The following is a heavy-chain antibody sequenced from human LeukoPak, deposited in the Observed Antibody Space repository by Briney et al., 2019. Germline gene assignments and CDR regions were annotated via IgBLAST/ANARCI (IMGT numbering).Heavy chain of an antibody. CDR3: ARRSSSAWYFDY. CDR2: IYTSGST. CDR1: GVPISSYH. D-gene: IGHD6-19*01. J-gene: IGHJ4*02. V-gene: IGHV4-4*07. Sequence: SETLSLTCTVSGVPISSYHWSWIRQPAGKGLEWIGRIYTSGSTNYNPSLKSRVTMSVDTSKNQFSLKLSSVTAADTAVYYCARRSSSAWYFDYWGQGTLVTVSS.